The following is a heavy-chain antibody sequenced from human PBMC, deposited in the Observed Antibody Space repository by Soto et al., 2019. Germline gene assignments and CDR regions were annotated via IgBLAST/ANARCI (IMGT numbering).Heavy chain of an antibody. D-gene: IGHD2-15*01. V-gene: IGHV1-18*01. Sequence: ASVKVSWKASGYTFTSYCISWVRQAPGQGLEWMGWISAYNGNTNYAQKLQGRVTMTTDTSTSTAYMELRSRRSDDTAVYYCARGTRDCSGGSCYKVGDYWGPGTLFT. CDR1: GYTFTSYC. CDR2: ISAYNGNT. CDR3: ARGTRDCSGGSCYKVGDY. J-gene: IGHJ4*02.